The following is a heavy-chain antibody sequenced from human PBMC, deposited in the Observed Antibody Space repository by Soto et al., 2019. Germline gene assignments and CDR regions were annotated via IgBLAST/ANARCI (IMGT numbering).Heavy chain of an antibody. D-gene: IGHD1-1*01. J-gene: IGHJ4*02. Sequence: QVQLVQSGAEVKKPGSSVKVSCKASGGTFSSYTISWVRQAPGQGLEWMGRIIPILGIANYAQKFQGRVTITADKSQSTHYMKLRSLISGDADVYYCANAGPSYCGNGGPVDYLGQGTPVPGFS. V-gene: IGHV1-69*02. CDR2: IIPILGIA. CDR3: ANAGPSYCGNGGPVDY. CDR1: GGTFSSYT.